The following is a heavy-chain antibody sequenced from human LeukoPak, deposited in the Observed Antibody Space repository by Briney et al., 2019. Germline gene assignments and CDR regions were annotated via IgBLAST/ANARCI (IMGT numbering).Heavy chain of an antibody. V-gene: IGHV1-69*04. J-gene: IGHJ4*02. CDR3: ARDLSSRSDY. Sequence: ASVKVSCKASGGTFSSYTISWVRQAPGQGLEWMGRIIPIHGIANYAQKFQGRVTITADKSTSTAYMELSSLRSEDTAVYYCARDLSSRSDYWGQGTLVTVPS. D-gene: IGHD6-13*01. CDR2: IIPIHGIA. CDR1: GGTFSSYT.